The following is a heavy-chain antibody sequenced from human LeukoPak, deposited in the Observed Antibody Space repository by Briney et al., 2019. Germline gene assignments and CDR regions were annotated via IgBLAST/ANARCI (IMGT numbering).Heavy chain of an antibody. Sequence: PSETLSLTCAVYGGSFSGYYWSWIRQPPGKGLEWIGEINHSGSTNYNPSLKSRVIISVDTSKNQFSLKLSSVTAADTAVYYCARVSLFSFDPWGQGTLVTVSS. CDR1: GGSFSGYY. CDR2: INHSGST. J-gene: IGHJ5*02. D-gene: IGHD2-21*01. V-gene: IGHV4-34*01. CDR3: ARVSLFSFDP.